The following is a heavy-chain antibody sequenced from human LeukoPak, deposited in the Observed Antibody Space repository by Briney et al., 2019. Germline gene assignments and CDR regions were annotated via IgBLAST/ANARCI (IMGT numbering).Heavy chain of an antibody. CDR1: GASITSYH. CDR2: IKSRTDGGTT. D-gene: IGHD2-2*01. V-gene: IGHV3-15*01. Sequence: PSETLSLTCTVSGASITSYHWSWIRQPAGKGLEWVGRIKSRTDGGTTDYAAPVKGRFTISRDDSKNTLYLQMNSLKTEDTAVYYCTTHIVVVPAASGTVVRGRLAHDYWGQGTLVIVSS. J-gene: IGHJ4*02. CDR3: TTHIVVVPAASGTVVRGRLAHDY.